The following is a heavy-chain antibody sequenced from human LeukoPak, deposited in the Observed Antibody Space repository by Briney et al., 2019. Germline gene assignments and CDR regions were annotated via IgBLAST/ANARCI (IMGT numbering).Heavy chain of an antibody. D-gene: IGHD6-13*01. V-gene: IGHV3-30*07. CDR1: GFTFSSYA. CDR2: ISYDGSNK. J-gene: IGHJ6*02. Sequence: GGSLRLSCAASGFTFSSYAMHCVRQAPGKGLEWVAVISYDGSNKYYADSVKGRFTISRDNSKNTLYLQMNSLRAEDTAVYYCAKVTGIAAAGTLLYYYYGMDVWGQGTTVTVSS. CDR3: AKVTGIAAAGTLLYYYYGMDV.